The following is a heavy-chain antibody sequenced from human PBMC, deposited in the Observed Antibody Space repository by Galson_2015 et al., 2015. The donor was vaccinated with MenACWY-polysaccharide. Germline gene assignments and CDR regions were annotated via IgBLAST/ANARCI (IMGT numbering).Heavy chain of an antibody. CDR2: ISYDGSNK. J-gene: IGHJ6*02. D-gene: IGHD3-9*01. V-gene: IGHV3-30*18. CDR3: AKEWRYFDWDPEGMDV. Sequence: SLRLSCAASGFTSSSYGMHWVRQAPGKGLEWVAVISYDGSNKYYADSVKGRFTISRDNSKNTLYLQMNSLRAEDTAVYYCAKEWRYFDWDPEGMDVWGQGTTVTVSS. CDR1: GFTSSSYG.